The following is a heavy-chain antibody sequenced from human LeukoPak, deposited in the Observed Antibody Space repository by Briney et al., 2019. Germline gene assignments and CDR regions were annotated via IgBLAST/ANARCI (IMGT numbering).Heavy chain of an antibody. Sequence: ASVKVSCKASGYTFTSYYMHWVRQAPGQGLEWMGIINPSGGSTSYAQKFQGRVTITTDESTSTAYMELSSLRSEDTAVYYCAMVPQLLGAFDIWGQGTMVTVSS. J-gene: IGHJ3*02. CDR2: INPSGGST. CDR1: GYTFTSYY. CDR3: AMVPQLLGAFDI. V-gene: IGHV1-46*01. D-gene: IGHD2-2*01.